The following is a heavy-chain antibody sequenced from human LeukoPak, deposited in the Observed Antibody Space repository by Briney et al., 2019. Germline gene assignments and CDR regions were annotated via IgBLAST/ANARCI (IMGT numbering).Heavy chain of an antibody. V-gene: IGHV4-61*02. J-gene: IGHJ4*02. Sequence: SQALSLTCTVSGGSISSGSYYWSWIRQPAGKGLEWIGRIYTSGSTNYNPSPKSRVTISVDTFKNQFSLKLSSVTAADTAVYYCARDVIYCSSTSCSEDWGQGTLVTVSS. D-gene: IGHD2-2*01. CDR1: GGSISSGSYY. CDR3: ARDVIYCSSTSCSED. CDR2: IYTSGST.